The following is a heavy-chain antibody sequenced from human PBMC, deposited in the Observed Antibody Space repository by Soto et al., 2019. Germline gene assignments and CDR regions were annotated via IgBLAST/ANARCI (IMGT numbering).Heavy chain of an antibody. V-gene: IGHV4-59*01. CDR1: GGSISSYY. CDR2: IYYSGST. J-gene: IGHJ4*02. Sequence: QVQLQESGPGLVKPSETLSLTCTVSGGSISSYYWSWIRQPPGKGLEWIGYIYYSGSTNYNPSLKSRVSISVDTAKTQFSLKLRSVSAADTAVYYCARGPTVTAHGPFDYWGQGSVVTVSS. CDR3: ARGPTVTAHGPFDY. D-gene: IGHD4-17*01.